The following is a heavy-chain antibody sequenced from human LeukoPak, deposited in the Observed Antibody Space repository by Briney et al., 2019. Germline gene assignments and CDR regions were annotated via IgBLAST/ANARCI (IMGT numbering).Heavy chain of an antibody. CDR3: APGHEYGLLDY. CDR1: GYSLSELT. D-gene: IGHD4-17*01. Sequence: ASVKVSCKVSGYSLSELTMHWARHAPGKGLEWMGGFDPGMAETIYAEKFQGRITMTEDTSTDTAYMELSSLRSGDTAVYYCAPGHEYGLLDYWGQGTLVTVSS. J-gene: IGHJ4*02. CDR2: FDPGMAET. V-gene: IGHV1-24*01.